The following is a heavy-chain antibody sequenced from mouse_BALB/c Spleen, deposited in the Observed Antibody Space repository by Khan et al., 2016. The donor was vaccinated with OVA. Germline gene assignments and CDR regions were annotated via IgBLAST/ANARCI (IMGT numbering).Heavy chain of an antibody. V-gene: IGHV1S132*01. CDR2: IYPGTNNT. CDR1: GYIFTSYW. Sequence: VQLLETGAELVRPGASVKLSCKTSGYIFTSYWIHWVKQRSGQGLEWIARIYPGTNNTYYNEKLKDKATLTADKSSSTAYMQLSSLQSDDSSVYVCARQEALYYFDYWGQGTTLTVSA. D-gene: IGHD3-2*02. CDR3: ARQEALYYFDY. J-gene: IGHJ2*01.